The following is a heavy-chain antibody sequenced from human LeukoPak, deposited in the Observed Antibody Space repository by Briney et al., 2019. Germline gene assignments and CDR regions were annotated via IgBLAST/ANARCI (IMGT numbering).Heavy chain of an antibody. J-gene: IGHJ4*02. CDR3: AKGRAVEVVAAFNY. V-gene: IGHV3-23*01. CDR1: GFTFSNYA. Sequence: GSLRLSCAASGFTFSNYAMSWVRQAPGKGLEWVSGISGGGGTTYYADSVKGRFTFSRDNSKNTLYLQMSSLRAEDTAVYYCAKGRAVEVVAAFNYWGQGTVVTVSS. CDR2: ISGGGGTT. D-gene: IGHD2-15*01.